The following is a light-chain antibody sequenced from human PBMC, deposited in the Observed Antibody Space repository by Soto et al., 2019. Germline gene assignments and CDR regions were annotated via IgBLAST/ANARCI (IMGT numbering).Light chain of an antibody. J-gene: IGLJ2*01. V-gene: IGLV2-14*03. Sequence: QSALTQPASVSGSPGQSITISCTGTSSDIGAYNFVSWYQQHPGKAPQLMLYDVNIRSSVVSNRFSGSKSGNTASLTISGLQAEDEADYYCTSWTTSTTMIFGGGTKVTVL. CDR1: SSDIGAYNF. CDR3: TSWTTSTTMI. CDR2: DVN.